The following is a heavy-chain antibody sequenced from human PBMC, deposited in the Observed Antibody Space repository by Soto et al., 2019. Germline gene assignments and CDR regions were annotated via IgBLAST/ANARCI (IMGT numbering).Heavy chain of an antibody. D-gene: IGHD3-22*01. CDR1: GYIFINYY. Sequence: ASVKVSCKAPGYIFINYYMHWVRQAPGQGLEWMGIINPSGVGISYAQKFQGRVTLTSDTSTTTVYMELSSLRSEDTAVYYCARDINTVRFYDTSGYLNWFDPWGQGTLVTVSS. CDR2: INPSGVGI. CDR3: ARDINTVRFYDTSGYLNWFDP. V-gene: IGHV1-46*03. J-gene: IGHJ5*02.